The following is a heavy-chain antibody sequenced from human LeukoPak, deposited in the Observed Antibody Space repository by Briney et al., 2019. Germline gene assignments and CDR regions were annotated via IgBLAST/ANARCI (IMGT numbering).Heavy chain of an antibody. J-gene: IGHJ6*03. CDR2: ISSGGSTI. Sequence: GGSLRLSCTASGFTFGDYAMSWIRQAPGKGLEWVSHISSGGSTIYYADSVKGRFTISRDNAKNSLHLQMNSLRAEDTAVYYCARVSWHDILTGYVYYYYYMDVWGKGTTVTISS. D-gene: IGHD3-9*01. V-gene: IGHV3-11*01. CDR1: GFTFGDYA. CDR3: ARVSWHDILTGYVYYYYYMDV.